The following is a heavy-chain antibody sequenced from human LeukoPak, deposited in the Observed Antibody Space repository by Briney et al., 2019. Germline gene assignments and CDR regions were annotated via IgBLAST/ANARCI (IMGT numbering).Heavy chain of an antibody. CDR2: FDPEDGET. Sequence: ASVTVSCKVSGYTLTELSMHWVRQAPGKGLEWMGGFDPEDGETIYAQKFQGRVTMTEDTSTDTAYMELSSLRSEDTAVYYCAIRRVEMATISFDYWGQGTLVTVSS. V-gene: IGHV1-24*01. CDR3: AIRRVEMATISFDY. J-gene: IGHJ4*02. D-gene: IGHD5-24*01. CDR1: GYTLTELS.